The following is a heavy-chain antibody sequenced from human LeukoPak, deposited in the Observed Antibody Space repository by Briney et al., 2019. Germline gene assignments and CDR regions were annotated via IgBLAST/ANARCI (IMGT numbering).Heavy chain of an antibody. J-gene: IGHJ3*02. V-gene: IGHV3-15*01. CDR3: TPLSAFDI. CDR2: IKSKTDGGTT. CDR1: GFTFSNAW. Sequence: PGGSLRLSCAASGFTFSNAWMSWVRQAPGKGLEWVARIKSKTDGGTTDYAAPVKGRFTISRDNSKNTLYLQINSLKTEATAVYYCTPLSAFDIWGQGTMVTVSS.